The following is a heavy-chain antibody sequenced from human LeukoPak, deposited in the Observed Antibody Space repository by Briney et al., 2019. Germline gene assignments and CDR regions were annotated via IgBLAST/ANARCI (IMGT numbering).Heavy chain of an antibody. Sequence: ASVKVSCKASGYTFTSYYIYWMRQAHGHGLDWMGIINPSGGRTNYAQKFQGRVTITADKSTSTAYMELSSLRSEDTAVYYCARATGSYSSSWFDPWGQGTLVTVSS. CDR2: INPSGGRT. V-gene: IGHV1-46*01. CDR1: GYTFTSYY. J-gene: IGHJ5*02. D-gene: IGHD6-13*01. CDR3: ARATGSYSSSWFDP.